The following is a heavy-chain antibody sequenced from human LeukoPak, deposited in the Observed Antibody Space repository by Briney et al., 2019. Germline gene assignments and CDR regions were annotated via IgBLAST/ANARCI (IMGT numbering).Heavy chain of an antibody. V-gene: IGHV4-61*01. J-gene: IGHJ4*02. CDR1: VGSVSSGSYY. D-gene: IGHD2-15*01. CDR2: VYYSGDT. Sequence: SETLSLTCTVSVGSVSSGSYYWSWIRQAPGRGLEWIGYVYYSGDTNYNPSLKSRVTISVDTSNNQFSLKLSSVTAADTAVYYCARDTGFCSGGSCYHNYFDFWGQGTLVTVSS. CDR3: ARDTGFCSGGSCYHNYFDF.